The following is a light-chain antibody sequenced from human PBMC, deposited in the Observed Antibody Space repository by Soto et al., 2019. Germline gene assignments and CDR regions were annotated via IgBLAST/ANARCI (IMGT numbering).Light chain of an antibody. CDR3: QHYQNLWA. J-gene: IGKJ1*01. CDR2: RAS. CDR1: QSVYSN. V-gene: IGKV3-15*01. Sequence: EIVMTQSPATLSVSPGERATLSCRASQSVYSNVAWYQQRPGQAPRILIYRASTRATGIPARFSGSGSGTEFTLTISSLQSEDFAVYYCQHYQNLWAFGQGTKVEIK.